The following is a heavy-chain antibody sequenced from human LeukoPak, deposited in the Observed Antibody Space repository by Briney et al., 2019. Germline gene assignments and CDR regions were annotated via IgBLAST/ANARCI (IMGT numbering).Heavy chain of an antibody. CDR1: GFIFSSYG. CDR3: AKGFGELLYYYYYGIDV. CDR2: ISYDGSNK. D-gene: IGHD3-10*01. J-gene: IGHJ6*02. Sequence: PGGSLRLSCAASGFIFSSYGMHWVRQAPGKGLEWVTVISYDGSNKYYADSVKGRFTISRDNSKNTLYLQMNSLRAEDTAVYYCAKGFGELLYYYYYGIDVWGQGATVTVSS. V-gene: IGHV3-30*18.